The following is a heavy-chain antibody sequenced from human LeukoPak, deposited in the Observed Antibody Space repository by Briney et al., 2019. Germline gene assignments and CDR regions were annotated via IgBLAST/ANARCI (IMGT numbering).Heavy chain of an antibody. V-gene: IGHV5-51*01. J-gene: IGHJ4*02. CDR2: IYPGDSDT. Sequence: GESLKISCQGSGYSFTSYWIGWVRQLPGKGLEWMGIIYPGDSDTRYSPSFQGQGTISADKSISTAYLQWSSLKASDTAMYYCARYLAVAGTATFDYWGQGTLVTVSS. CDR1: GYSFTSYW. D-gene: IGHD6-19*01. CDR3: ARYLAVAGTATFDY.